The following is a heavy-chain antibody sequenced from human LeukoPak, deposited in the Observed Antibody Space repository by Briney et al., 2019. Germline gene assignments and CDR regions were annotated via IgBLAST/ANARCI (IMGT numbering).Heavy chain of an antibody. Sequence: ASETLSLTCTVSGDSISSYYWSWIRHPAGKGLEWIGRIYNSGSTSYNPSLKSRVTMSLDTSKNQFSLKLSSVTAADTAVYYCARGGQFNSGLFDYWGQGTLVTVSS. CDR1: GDSISSYY. D-gene: IGHD6-25*01. J-gene: IGHJ4*02. V-gene: IGHV4-4*07. CDR2: IYNSGST. CDR3: ARGGQFNSGLFDY.